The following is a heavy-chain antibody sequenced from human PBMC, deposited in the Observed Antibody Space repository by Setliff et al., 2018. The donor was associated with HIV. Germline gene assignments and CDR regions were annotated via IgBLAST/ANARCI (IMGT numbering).Heavy chain of an antibody. Sequence: PGGSLRLSCAASGFTFSTSNMNWVRQAPGKGLEWVSSISSSSTIDGGTTDYTAPVKGRFTNSRDDSKNTLFLQMNSVTTEDTALYYCTTGRGCDAVAIDYWGQGILVTVSS. CDR1: GFTFSTSN. J-gene: IGHJ4*02. V-gene: IGHV3-15*07. CDR2: SSSTIDGGTT. D-gene: IGHD3-22*01. CDR3: TTGRGCDAVAIDY.